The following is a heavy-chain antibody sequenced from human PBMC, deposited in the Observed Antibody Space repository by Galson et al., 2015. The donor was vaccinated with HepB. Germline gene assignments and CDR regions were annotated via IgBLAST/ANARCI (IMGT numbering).Heavy chain of an antibody. CDR1: GFTFSMYW. V-gene: IGHV3-7*03. Sequence: SLRLSCATSGFTFSMYWASWVRQAPGKGLEWVANIKEDGSDKYYVDSVKGRFTISRDNAKNLLYLQMSSLRVEDTAIYYCATRTSYYKYFQRWGQGTLVTVSS. D-gene: IGHD1-26*01. CDR2: IKEDGSDK. CDR3: ATRTSYYKYFQR. J-gene: IGHJ1*01.